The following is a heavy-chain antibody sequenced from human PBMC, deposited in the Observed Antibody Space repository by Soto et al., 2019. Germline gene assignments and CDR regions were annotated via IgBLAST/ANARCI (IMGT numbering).Heavy chain of an antibody. V-gene: IGHV3-30*18. J-gene: IGHJ4*01. CDR1: GFNFDNYG. CDR2: ITYDGSNK. D-gene: IGHD1-7*01. CDR3: AKDRVGGTFYTPLGF. Sequence: GGSLRFSCQASGFNFDNYGMHWVRQAPGKGLEWVAVITYDGSNKYYADSVKGRFTISRDNSKNTLSLHLSTLKPEDTAVYHCAKDRVGGTFYTPLGFWGHGTLVTVSS.